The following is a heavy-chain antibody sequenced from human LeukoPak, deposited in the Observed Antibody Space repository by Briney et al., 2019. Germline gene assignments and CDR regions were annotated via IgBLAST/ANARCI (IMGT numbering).Heavy chain of an antibody. J-gene: IGHJ4*02. CDR2: IKQDGSEK. Sequence: HPGGSLRLSCAAPGFTFSSYWMSWVRQAPGKGLEWVANIKQDGSEKYYVDSVKGRFTISRDNAKNSLYLQMNSLRAEDTAVYYCARRVGWELLVFDYWGQGTLVTVSS. V-gene: IGHV3-7*01. D-gene: IGHD1-26*01. CDR1: GFTFSSYW. CDR3: ARRVGWELLVFDY.